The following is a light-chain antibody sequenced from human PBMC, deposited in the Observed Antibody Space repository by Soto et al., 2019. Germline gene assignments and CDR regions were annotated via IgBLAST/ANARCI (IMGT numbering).Light chain of an antibody. Sequence: VLTQPASVSGSPGQSITISCTGTSSDVGGYIYVSWYQQHPGKAPKLMIYEVSSRPSGVSNRFSGSKSGNTASLTISGLQAEDEADYYCSSYTSSSTYVFGTGTKVTVL. CDR3: SSYTSSSTYV. CDR1: SSDVGGYIY. J-gene: IGLJ1*01. CDR2: EVS. V-gene: IGLV2-14*01.